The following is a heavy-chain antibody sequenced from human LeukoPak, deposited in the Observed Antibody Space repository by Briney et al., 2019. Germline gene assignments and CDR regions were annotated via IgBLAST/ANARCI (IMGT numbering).Heavy chain of an antibody. CDR3: ARVPKYSSSWYAFFDC. CDR2: MNPNSGDT. CDR1: GYTFTSYD. V-gene: IGHV1-8*01. J-gene: IGHJ4*02. Sequence: ASVKVSCKASGYTFTSYDINWVRQATGQGLEWMGYMNPNSGDTGYAQKFQGRVTMTRDTSISTAYMELSRLRSDDTAVYYCARVPKYSSSWYAFFDCWGQGTLVTVSS. D-gene: IGHD6-13*01.